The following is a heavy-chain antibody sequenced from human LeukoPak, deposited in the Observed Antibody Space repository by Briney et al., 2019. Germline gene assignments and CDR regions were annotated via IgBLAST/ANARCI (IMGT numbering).Heavy chain of an antibody. CDR3: AMDPNGDYIGATSFDP. V-gene: IGHV3-23*01. Sequence: GGSLRLSCAASGFTFTAYAMSWVRQDPRAGLEWVSGITGSGGHTVYADSVKGRFTISKDNSRNMLFLQMNSLRVDDTAVYYCAMDPNGDYIGATSFDPWGRGTLDTVSS. J-gene: IGHJ5*02. CDR2: ITGSGGHT. CDR1: GFTFTAYA. D-gene: IGHD4-17*01.